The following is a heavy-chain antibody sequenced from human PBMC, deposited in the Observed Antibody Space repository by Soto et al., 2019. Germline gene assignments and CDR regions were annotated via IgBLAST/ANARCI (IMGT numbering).Heavy chain of an antibody. Sequence: GGPLRLSGAASGLTLRSYAMPWFRKAPGKGLEWGAVISQDGRNKYYADSVKARFTIPRDNSKNTLYLQMTSRRAEDTAGYFCARGGAGGYSGGYQSWAGRDAFDIWGQGTMVTVSS. CDR3: ARGGAGGYSGGYQSWAGRDAFDI. CDR1: GLTLRSYA. V-gene: IGHV3-30*04. CDR2: ISQDGRNK. D-gene: IGHD3-22*01. J-gene: IGHJ3*02.